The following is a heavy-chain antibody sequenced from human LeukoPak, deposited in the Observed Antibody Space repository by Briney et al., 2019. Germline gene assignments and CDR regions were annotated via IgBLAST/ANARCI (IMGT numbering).Heavy chain of an antibody. CDR2: IYYSGST. Sequence: PSETLSLTCTVSGGSISSYYWSWIRQPPGKGLEWIGYIYYSGSTNYNPSLKSRVTISVDTSKNQFSLKLSSVTAADTAVYYCARQGFHAFDIWGQGTMVTVSS. CDR3: ARQGFHAFDI. V-gene: IGHV4-59*08. D-gene: IGHD2/OR15-2a*01. CDR1: GGSISSYY. J-gene: IGHJ3*02.